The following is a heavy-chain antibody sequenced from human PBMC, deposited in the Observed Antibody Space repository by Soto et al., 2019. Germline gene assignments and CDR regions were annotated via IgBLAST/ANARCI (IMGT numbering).Heavy chain of an antibody. CDR2: IIPVFGRV. J-gene: IGHJ6*02. V-gene: IGHV1-69*01. Sequence: QVQLVQSGPEVKKTGTSVKVSCKASGGTFSSRAISWVRQAPGQGLEWMGGIIPVFGRVNYAEKFQDRVTITPDEFTGTVYMELGSLRSEETALYYCANSRGGTFLGYHGMDIWGQGTTVSVSS. D-gene: IGHD3-16*01. CDR1: GGTFSSRA. CDR3: ANSRGGTFLGYHGMDI.